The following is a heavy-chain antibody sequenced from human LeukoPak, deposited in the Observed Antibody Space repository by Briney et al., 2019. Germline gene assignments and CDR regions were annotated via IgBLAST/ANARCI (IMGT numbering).Heavy chain of an antibody. CDR2: ISGSGGST. Sequence: GGSLRLSCAASGFTVSSNYMSWVRQAPGKGLEWVSAISGSGGSTYYADSVKGRFTISRDNSKNTLYLQMNSLRAEDTAVYYCAKDRWATVMAGIFDYWGQGTLVTVSS. D-gene: IGHD4-11*01. J-gene: IGHJ4*02. CDR1: GFTVSSNY. V-gene: IGHV3-23*01. CDR3: AKDRWATVMAGIFDY.